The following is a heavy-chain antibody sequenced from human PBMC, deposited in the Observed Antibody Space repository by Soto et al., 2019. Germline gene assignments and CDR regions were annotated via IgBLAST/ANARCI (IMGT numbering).Heavy chain of an antibody. D-gene: IGHD2-21*02. Sequence: GGSLRLSSAASRYPFSSYPMSWVRQAPGKGLEWVSGISGSGGSTYYADSVKGRFTISRDNSKSTLYLQMNSLRAEDTAVYYCVLCDGDCYSGRGFDYWGQGTPVTVSS. J-gene: IGHJ4*02. CDR2: ISGSGGST. CDR1: RYPFSSYP. CDR3: VLCDGDCYSGRGFDY. V-gene: IGHV3-23*01.